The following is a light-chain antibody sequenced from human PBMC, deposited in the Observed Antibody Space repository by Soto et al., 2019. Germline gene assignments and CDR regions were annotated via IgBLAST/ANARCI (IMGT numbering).Light chain of an antibody. J-gene: IGLJ1*01. V-gene: IGLV2-14*03. CDR1: SSDVGTYNY. Sequence: QSVLTQSVSVSGSPGQSITISCTGTSSDVGTYNYVSWYQQHPGRAPKLLIYDVSNRPSGVSNRFSGSKSGNTASLTISGLQAEDEADYYCSSFTSTYTYVFGTGTKVTVL. CDR2: DVS. CDR3: SSFTSTYTYV.